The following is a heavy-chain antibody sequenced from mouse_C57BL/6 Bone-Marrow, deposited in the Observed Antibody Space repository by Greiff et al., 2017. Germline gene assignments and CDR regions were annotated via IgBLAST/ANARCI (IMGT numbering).Heavy chain of an antibody. D-gene: IGHD1-1*01. CDR1: GYTFTSYW. CDR3: ARSPGSSYVDWYFDV. CDR2: IYPGSGST. Sequence: QVQLQQSGAELVKPGASVKMSCKASGYTFTSYWITWVKQRPGQGLEWIGDIYPGSGSTNYNEKFKSKATLTVDTSSSTAYMQLSSLTSEDSAVYYCARSPGSSYVDWYFDVWGTGTTVTVSS. V-gene: IGHV1-55*01. J-gene: IGHJ1*03.